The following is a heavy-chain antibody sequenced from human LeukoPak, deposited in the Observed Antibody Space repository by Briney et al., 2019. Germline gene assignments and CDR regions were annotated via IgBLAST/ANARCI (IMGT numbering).Heavy chain of an antibody. Sequence: SETLSLTCTVSGNSFGNYYWSWIRQPAGKGLEWIGRIYTSGSTTYNPSLKSRVTMSVDTSKNQFSLKLSSVTAADTAVYFCTRAVQLERPPPLIGYYYMDVWGKGTTVTVSS. J-gene: IGHJ6*03. CDR3: TRAVQLERPPPLIGYYYMDV. V-gene: IGHV4-4*07. CDR1: GNSFGNYY. D-gene: IGHD1-1*01. CDR2: IYTSGST.